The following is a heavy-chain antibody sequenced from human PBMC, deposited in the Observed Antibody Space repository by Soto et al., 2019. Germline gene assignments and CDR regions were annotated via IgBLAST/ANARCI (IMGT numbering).Heavy chain of an antibody. J-gene: IGHJ5*02. Sequence: QLQLQESGSGLVKPSQTLSLTCVVSGGSISSGNYAWSWVRQPPGEGLEWIGSIYLSGSTFYNPSLESRVTISFARSNTQFSLHLNSVTAADTAVYHCARVSNSGGYYEGFDIWGQGTLVTVSS. CDR1: GGSISSGNYA. CDR2: IYLSGST. D-gene: IGHD3-22*01. CDR3: ARVSNSGGYYEGFDI. V-gene: IGHV4-30-2*01.